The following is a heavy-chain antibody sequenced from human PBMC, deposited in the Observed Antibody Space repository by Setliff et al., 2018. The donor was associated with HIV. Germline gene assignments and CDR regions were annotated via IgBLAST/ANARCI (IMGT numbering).Heavy chain of an antibody. J-gene: IGHJ3*01. CDR3: VSLLNGAFDF. V-gene: IGHV3-23*01. CDR1: GFTFSTYS. Sequence: GESLKISCGAFGFTFSTYSMAWVRQTPGKGLEWVSSITGSGDRTYYADSVKGRFTYSRDNSMNTLNLQMNSLRAEDTALYYCVSLLNGAFDFWGQGTMVTVSS. D-gene: IGHD2-15*01. CDR2: ITGSGDRT.